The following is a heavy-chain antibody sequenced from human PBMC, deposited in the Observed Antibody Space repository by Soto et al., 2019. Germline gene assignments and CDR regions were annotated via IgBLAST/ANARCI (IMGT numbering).Heavy chain of an antibody. Sequence: GGSLRLSCSASGFTFSSYAMHWVRQAPGKGLEYVSAISSNVGSTYYADSVKGRFTISRDNSKNTLYLQMSSLRAEDTAVYYCVNFGCNGGGDCYRDYWGQGTLVTVSS. J-gene: IGHJ4*02. V-gene: IGHV3-64D*06. CDR3: VNFGCNGGGDCYRDY. CDR1: GFTFSSYA. CDR2: ISSNVGST. D-gene: IGHD2-21*02.